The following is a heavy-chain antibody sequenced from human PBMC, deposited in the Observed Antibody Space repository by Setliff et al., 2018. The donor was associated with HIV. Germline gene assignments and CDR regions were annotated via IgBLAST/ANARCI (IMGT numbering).Heavy chain of an antibody. V-gene: IGHV4-34*01. J-gene: IGHJ5*02. CDR1: GGSFSGYY. CDR3: ARGHLSHIAVAGQLLGNWVDP. CDR2: INHSGST. Sequence: PSETLSLTCAVYGGSFSGYYWSWIRQPPGKGLEWIGEINHSGSTNYNPSLKSRVTISVDTSKNQFSLKLSSVTAADTAVYYCARGHLSHIAVAGQLLGNWVDPWGQGTLVTV. D-gene: IGHD6-19*01.